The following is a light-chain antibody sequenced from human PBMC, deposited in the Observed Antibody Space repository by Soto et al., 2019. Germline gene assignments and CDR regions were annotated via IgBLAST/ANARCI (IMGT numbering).Light chain of an antibody. CDR1: QSVNIN. CDR2: GAS. V-gene: IGKV3D-15*01. Sequence: EIVMTQSPVTLSASPGERDTLSCRASQSVNINLAWYQQRHGQAPRVLIYGASNRASGIPDKFSGSGSGTDFTLTISSLEPDDFALYFCQQYKDWPPLTVGGGTRVEIK. CDR3: QQYKDWPPLT. J-gene: IGKJ4*01.